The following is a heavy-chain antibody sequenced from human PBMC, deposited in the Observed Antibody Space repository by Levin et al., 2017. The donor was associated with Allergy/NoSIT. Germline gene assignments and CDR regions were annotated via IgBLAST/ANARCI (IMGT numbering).Heavy chain of an antibody. D-gene: IGHD5-18*01. CDR2: IDPSDSYT. CDR1: GYSFTSYW. V-gene: IGHV5-10-1*01. Sequence: GGSLRLSCKGSGYSFTSYWISWVRQMPGKGLEWMGRIDPSDSYTNYSPSFQGHVTISADKSISTAYLQWRSLEASDTAMYYCARHKVGYSYGYFDYWGQGTLVTVSS. CDR3: ARHKVGYSYGYFDY. J-gene: IGHJ4*02.